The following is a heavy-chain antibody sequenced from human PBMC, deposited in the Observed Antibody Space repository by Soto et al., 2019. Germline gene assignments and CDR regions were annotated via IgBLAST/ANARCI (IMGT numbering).Heavy chain of an antibody. V-gene: IGHV3-11*01. CDR1: GYIFPDYS. CDR2: ISNGDETT. D-gene: IGHD5-12*01. CDR3: ARDTKRRDGYNFDS. Sequence: QVQLVESGGGLVAPGGSLRLSCSPSGYIFPDYSMTWFRQAPGKGLEWVPYISNGDETTQYADSVKGRFSVSRDNAKKVLFLQMNSLRADDTAVYYCARDTKRRDGYNFDSWGRGALVTVSS. J-gene: IGHJ4*02.